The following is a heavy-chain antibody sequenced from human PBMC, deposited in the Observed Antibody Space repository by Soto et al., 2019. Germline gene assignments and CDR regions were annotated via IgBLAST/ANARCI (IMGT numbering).Heavy chain of an antibody. CDR2: LIPIFGAA. V-gene: IGHV1-69*01. CDR3: ARGSPCRNFDP. D-gene: IGHD6-6*01. J-gene: IGHJ5*02. CDR1: GGTFTNYV. Sequence: QVQLVQSGAEVRKPGSSVKVSCKISGGTFTNYVISWLRQAPGQGLKWMGGLIPIFGAANLAQKLKGRVTITADEFTSRVIMALGSLTYEDTAVDYCARGSPCRNFDPWGLGTLVTASS.